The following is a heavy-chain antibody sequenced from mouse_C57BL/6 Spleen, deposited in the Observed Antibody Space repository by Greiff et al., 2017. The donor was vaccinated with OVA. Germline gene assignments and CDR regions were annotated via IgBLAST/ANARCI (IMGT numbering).Heavy chain of an antibody. Sequence: VPLQQSGPELVKPGASVQLSCKASGYTFPSSYIHWVKQRPGPCLAWIGWIYPGSGNTKYNEKFKGKATLTADTSSSTAYMQLSSLTSEDSAVYYCARLSWDNFDYWGQGTTLTVSS. D-gene: IGHD4-1*01. CDR3: ARLSWDNFDY. CDR1: GYTFPSSY. V-gene: IGHV1-66*01. J-gene: IGHJ2*01. CDR2: IYPGSGNT.